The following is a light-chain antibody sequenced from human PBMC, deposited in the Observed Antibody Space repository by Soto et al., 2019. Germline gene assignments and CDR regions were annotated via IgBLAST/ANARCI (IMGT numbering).Light chain of an antibody. CDR1: SSEIGGYDY. CDR3: SSYRRSCTSSV. J-gene: IGLJ1*01. CDR2: DVS. V-gene: IGLV2-14*01. Sequence: QSALTQPSSVTGSPVQRFTISSTGTSSEIGGYDYVSWYQQHPGKAPKLIIYDVSNRPSGLSNRFSGSKSGNTASLTISGLQTEDEADYFCSSYRRSCTSSVCGTGTKATVL.